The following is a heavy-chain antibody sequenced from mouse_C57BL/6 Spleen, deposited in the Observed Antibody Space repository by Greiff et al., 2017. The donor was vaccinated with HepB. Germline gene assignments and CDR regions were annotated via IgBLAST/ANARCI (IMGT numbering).Heavy chain of an antibody. CDR2: INPNYGTT. V-gene: IGHV1-39*01. Sequence: EVKLMESGPELVKPGASVKISCKASGYSFTDYNMNWVKQSNGKSLEWIGVINPNYGTTSYNQKFKGKATLTVDQSSSTAYMQLNSLTSEDAAVYYWARTGSYYDYDASFYAMDYWGQGTSVTVSS. CDR3: ARTGSYYDYDASFYAMDY. D-gene: IGHD2-4*01. J-gene: IGHJ4*01. CDR1: GYSFTDYN.